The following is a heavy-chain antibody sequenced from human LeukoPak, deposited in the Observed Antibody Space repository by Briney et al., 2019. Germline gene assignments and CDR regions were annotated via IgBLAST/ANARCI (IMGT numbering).Heavy chain of an antibody. CDR3: ARDRGYCGSDSCYHFDY. V-gene: IGHV1-2*02. CDR1: GYSFTGYY. CDR2: ISPNSGAT. Sequence: ASVKVSCKASGYSFTGYYMHWVRQAPGQGLEWMGWISPNSGATSYAQKFQGRVTLTKDTSLSAAYMELSRLTSDDTAVYYCARDRGYCGSDSCYHFDYWGQGTLVTVSS. J-gene: IGHJ4*02. D-gene: IGHD2-2*01.